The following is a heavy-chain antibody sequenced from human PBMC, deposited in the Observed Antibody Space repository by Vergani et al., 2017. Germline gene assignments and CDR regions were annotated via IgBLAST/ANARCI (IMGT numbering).Heavy chain of an antibody. CDR1: GFTFSSSR. D-gene: IGHD3-16*01. J-gene: IGHJ4*02. CDR2: ISSSSSTI. V-gene: IGHV3-48*01. CDR3: ARTRLPFDY. Sequence: EVHLVESGGGLVQPGGSLRLSCAASGFTFSSSRMNGARQAPGKGLEWVSYISSSSSTIYYADSVKGRFTISRDNAKNSLYLLMNSLRAEDTAVYYCARTRLPFDYWGQGTLVTVSS.